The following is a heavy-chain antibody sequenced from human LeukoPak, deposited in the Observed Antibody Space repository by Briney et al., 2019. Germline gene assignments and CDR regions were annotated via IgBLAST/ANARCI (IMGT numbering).Heavy chain of an antibody. Sequence: PGGPLRLSCAASGFTFSSYWMHWVRQAPGKGLVWVSRINNDGSSTSYADSVKGRFTISRDNAKNTLYLQMNSLRAEETAVYYCARGYYYDSSGPNIPFDYWGQGALVTVSS. J-gene: IGHJ4*02. V-gene: IGHV3-74*01. CDR3: ARGYYYDSSGPNIPFDY. D-gene: IGHD3-22*01. CDR2: INNDGSST. CDR1: GFTFSSYW.